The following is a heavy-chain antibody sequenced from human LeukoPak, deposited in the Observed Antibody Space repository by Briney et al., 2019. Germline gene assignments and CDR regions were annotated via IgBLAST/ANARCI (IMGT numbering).Heavy chain of an antibody. V-gene: IGHV3-48*01. CDR3: AREVGSSSWYSDY. CDR2: ITSSSSSTI. CDR1: GFTFSSYS. D-gene: IGHD6-13*01. J-gene: IGHJ4*02. Sequence: SGGSLRLSCAASGFTFSSYSMNWVRQAPGKGLEWVSYITSSSSSTIYYADSVKGRFTISRDNAKNSLYLQMNSLRAEDTAVYYCAREVGSSSWYSDYWGQGTLVTVSS.